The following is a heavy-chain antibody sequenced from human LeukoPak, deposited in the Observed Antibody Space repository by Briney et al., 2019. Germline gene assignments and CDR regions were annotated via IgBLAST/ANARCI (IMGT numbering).Heavy chain of an antibody. J-gene: IGHJ4*02. D-gene: IGHD3-10*01. V-gene: IGHV3-33*01. CDR3: ARDSGTHYRILDY. Sequence: GGSLRLSCAASGFTLSTYGMHWVRQAPGQGLEWVAIIWYDGTSKYYADSVKGRFTISRDNSKRILYLQMNSLTAEDTAVYYCARDSGTHYRILDYWGRGTLVTVSS. CDR1: GFTLSTYG. CDR2: IWYDGTSK.